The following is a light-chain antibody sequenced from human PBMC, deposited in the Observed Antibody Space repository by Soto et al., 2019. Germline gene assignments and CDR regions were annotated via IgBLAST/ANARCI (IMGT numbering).Light chain of an antibody. CDR1: QSISSY. CDR2: AAS. V-gene: IGKV1-39*01. J-gene: IGKJ1*01. CDR3: QQSYSTPPT. Sequence: DIQMTQSPSSLSASVGDRVTITCRASQSISSYLNWYQQKPGKAPKLLIYAASSLQSGVPSRFSGSGSGTDFTLTISSLQPEDFATDYCQQSYSTPPTFGQGTKV.